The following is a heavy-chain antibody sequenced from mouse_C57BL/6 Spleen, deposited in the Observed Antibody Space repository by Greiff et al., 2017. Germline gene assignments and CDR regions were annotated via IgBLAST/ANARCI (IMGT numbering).Heavy chain of an antibody. D-gene: IGHD1-1*01. J-gene: IGHJ2*01. Sequence: EVQLQQSGAELVRPGASVKLSCTASGFNFKDYYMHWVKQRPEQGLEWIGRIDPEDGDTEYAPKFQGKATMTADTSSNTAYLQLSSLTSEDTAVYYCTTPRPTGGATPFDYWGQGTTLTVSS. V-gene: IGHV14-1*01. CDR1: GFNFKDYY. CDR2: IDPEDGDT. CDR3: TTPRPTGGATPFDY.